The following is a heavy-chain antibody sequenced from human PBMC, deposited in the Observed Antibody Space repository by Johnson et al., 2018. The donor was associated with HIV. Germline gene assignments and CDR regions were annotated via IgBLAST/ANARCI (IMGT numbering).Heavy chain of an antibody. CDR1: GFNVSNNY. CDR3: YCTDHFGAGSESKGTFDA. V-gene: IGHV3-53*01. CDR2: LYSSGNT. Sequence: VQLVESGGGLVQPGGSLGLACVGSGFNVSNNYMSWVRQPPGQGLEWVSTLYSSGNTYYADSVKGRCTISRDNSKNTLYLQMTSLRQDDTAVYSCYCTDHFGAGSESKGTFDAWGQGTMVTVSS. D-gene: IGHD3-10*01. J-gene: IGHJ3*01.